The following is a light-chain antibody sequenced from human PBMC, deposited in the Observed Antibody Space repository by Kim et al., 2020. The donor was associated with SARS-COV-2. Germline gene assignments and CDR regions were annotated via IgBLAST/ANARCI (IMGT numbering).Light chain of an antibody. CDR1: QSVSSSY. CDR2: GAS. J-gene: IGKJ1*01. Sequence: LSPGERPTLSCRASQSVSSSYLAWYQQKPGQAPRLLIYGASSRATGIPDRFSGSGSGTDFTLTISRLEPEDSAVYYCQQYDTSRTFGQGTKVDIK. CDR3: QQYDTSRT. V-gene: IGKV3-20*01.